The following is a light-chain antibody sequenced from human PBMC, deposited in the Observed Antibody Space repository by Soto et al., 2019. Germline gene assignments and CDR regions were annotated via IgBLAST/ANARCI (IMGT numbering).Light chain of an antibody. CDR1: QSVSSY. CDR3: QQCSNWLT. Sequence: EIVLTQSPATLSLSPGERATLSCRASQSVSSYLAWYQQKPGQAPRLLIYDASNRATGIPARFSGSGSGTDFPLTISRPEPEVFAFYCCQQCSNWLTFGGGTKVEIK. V-gene: IGKV3-11*01. CDR2: DAS. J-gene: IGKJ4*01.